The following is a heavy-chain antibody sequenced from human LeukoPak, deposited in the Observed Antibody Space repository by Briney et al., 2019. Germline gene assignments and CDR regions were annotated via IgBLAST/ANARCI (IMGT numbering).Heavy chain of an antibody. CDR1: GFSFSGSA. CDR3: TGYDFGDYASAY. D-gene: IGHD4-17*01. Sequence: PPGGSPRLSCAASGFSFSGSAIHWVRQASGKGLEWVGRTRSKVNSYATAYAASVKGRFTISRDDSKNTAYLQMNSLKTEDTAVYYRTGYDFGDYASAYWGQGTLVTVSS. V-gene: IGHV3-73*01. J-gene: IGHJ4*02. CDR2: TRSKVNSYAT.